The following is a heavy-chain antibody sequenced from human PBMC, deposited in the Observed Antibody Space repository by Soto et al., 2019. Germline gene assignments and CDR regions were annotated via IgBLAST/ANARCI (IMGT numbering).Heavy chain of an antibody. V-gene: IGHV4-31*03. CDR2: ISYSGST. CDR3: AREEASGIERWFDP. J-gene: IGHJ5*02. Sequence: QVQLQESGPGLVKPSQTLSLTCTVSGASISSGSYCWTWIRQHPGKGLEWIGYISYSGSTHYNPSLKTRLTISLDTSKNHFPLKLSSVTAADTAVYYWAREEASGIERWFDPWGQGTLVTVSS. CDR1: GASISSGSYC. D-gene: IGHD6-13*01.